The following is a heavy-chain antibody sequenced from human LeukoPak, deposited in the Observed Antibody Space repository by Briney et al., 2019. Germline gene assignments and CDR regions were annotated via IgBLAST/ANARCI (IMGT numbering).Heavy chain of an antibody. V-gene: IGHV4-4*09. Sequence: SETLSLTCTVSGGSISSHYWSWIRQPPGEGLEWIGYIYSSGSTNYNPSLKSRVTISIDTSKNQFSLKLSSVTAADTAVYYCARPGGDGYSLDYWGQGTLVTVSS. D-gene: IGHD5-24*01. CDR2: IYSSGST. J-gene: IGHJ4*02. CDR3: ARPGGDGYSLDY. CDR1: GGSISSHY.